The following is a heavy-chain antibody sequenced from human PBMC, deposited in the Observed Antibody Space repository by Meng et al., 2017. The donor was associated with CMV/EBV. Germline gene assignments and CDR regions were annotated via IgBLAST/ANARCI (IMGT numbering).Heavy chain of an antibody. CDR1: GFTFSSYE. V-gene: IGHV3-48*03. CDR2: ISSSGSTI. Sequence: LSLTCAASGFTFSSYEMNWVRQAPGKGLEWVSYISSSGSTIYYADSVKGRFTISRDNAKKTLYLQMSSLRAEDTAVYYCARDFPYYDILTAYFSVDAFDIWGQGKM. CDR3: ARDFPYYDILTAYFSVDAFDI. J-gene: IGHJ3*02. D-gene: IGHD3-9*01.